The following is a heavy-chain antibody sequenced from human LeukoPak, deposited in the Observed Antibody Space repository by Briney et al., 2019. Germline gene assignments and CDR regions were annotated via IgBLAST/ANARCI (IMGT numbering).Heavy chain of an antibody. CDR1: GGTFSSYA. Sequence: SVKVSCKASGGTFSSYAISWVRQAPGQGLEWMGGIIPIFGTANYAQKFQGRVTITADESTSTAYMELSSLRSEDAAVYYCAREVGSIAAAGIDPWGQGTLVTVSS. CDR3: AREVGSIAAAGIDP. CDR2: IIPIFGTA. V-gene: IGHV1-69*13. D-gene: IGHD6-13*01. J-gene: IGHJ5*02.